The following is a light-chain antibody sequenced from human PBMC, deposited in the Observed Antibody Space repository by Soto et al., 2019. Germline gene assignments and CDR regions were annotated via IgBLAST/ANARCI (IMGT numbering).Light chain of an antibody. CDR1: SGHSSYA. V-gene: IGLV4-69*01. CDR2: LNSDGSH. CDR3: QTWGTGILVV. J-gene: IGLJ2*01. Sequence: QLVLTQSPSASASLGASVTLTCTLSSGHSSYAIAWHQQQPAKGPRYLMKLNSDGSHSKGDGIPDRFSGSSSGAERYLTLSSLQSEDEADYYCQTWGTGILVVFGGGTKLTVL.